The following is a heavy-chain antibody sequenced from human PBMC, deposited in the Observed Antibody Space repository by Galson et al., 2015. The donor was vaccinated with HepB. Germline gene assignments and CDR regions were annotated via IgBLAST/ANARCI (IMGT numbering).Heavy chain of an antibody. Sequence: TLSLTCTVSGVSVSSGVYPWAWIRQSPEEGLEWIGTVFYGGNIHYSASLKSRVTMSVDTSKNQISLKLSSVTAADTAVYYCARPTFQSAYFDLWGQGTLVTVSS. D-gene: IGHD2-21*01. V-gene: IGHV4-39*01. CDR3: ARPTFQSAYFDL. J-gene: IGHJ4*02. CDR1: GVSVSSGVYP. CDR2: VFYGGNI.